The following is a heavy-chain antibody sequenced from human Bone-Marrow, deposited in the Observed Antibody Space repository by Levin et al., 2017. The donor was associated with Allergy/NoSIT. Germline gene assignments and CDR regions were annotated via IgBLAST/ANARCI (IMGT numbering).Heavy chain of an antibody. J-gene: IGHJ4*02. Sequence: GESLKISCAASGFIFSNHWMSWLRQAPGKGLEWVANIKDDGSKIYYVDSVKGRFTISRDNARNSLSLQMNSLRVDDTAVYYCARDTRERQLVLRSGGQGALVTVSS. V-gene: IGHV3-7*01. CDR2: IKDDGSKI. D-gene: IGHD6-6*01. CDR1: GFIFSNHW. CDR3: ARDTRERQLVLRS.